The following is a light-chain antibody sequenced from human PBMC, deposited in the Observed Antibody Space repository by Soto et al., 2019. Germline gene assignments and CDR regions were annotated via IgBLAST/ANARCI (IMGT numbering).Light chain of an antibody. CDR2: DVS. CDR1: SSDVGGYKY. V-gene: IGLV2-14*01. J-gene: IGLJ2*01. CDR3: SSYTSTSRV. Sequence: QSALTQPASVSGSPGQSITISCTGTSSDVGGYKYVSWYQQHPGKAPKLMIYDVSNRPLGVSNRFSGSKSGNTASLTISGLQAEDETDYYYSSYTSTSRVFGGGTKLTVL.